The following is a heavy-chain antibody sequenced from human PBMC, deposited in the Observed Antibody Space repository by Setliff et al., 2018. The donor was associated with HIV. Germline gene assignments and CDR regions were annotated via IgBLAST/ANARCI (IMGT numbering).Heavy chain of an antibody. D-gene: IGHD1-26*01. CDR3: ARGGTSSNWFDP. J-gene: IGHJ5*02. CDR2: IYNSEMI. Sequence: NPSETLSLTCIVSGASISSDTWSWIRQPPGKGLQWIGFIYNSEMINYNPSLKSRVSMSLDTSKNQFSLKLTSVTAADTAVYYCARGGTSSNWFDPRGQGTLVTVSS. CDR1: GASISSDT. V-gene: IGHV4-59*01.